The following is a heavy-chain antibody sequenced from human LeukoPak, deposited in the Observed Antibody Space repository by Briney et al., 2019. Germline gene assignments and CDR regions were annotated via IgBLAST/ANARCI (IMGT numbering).Heavy chain of an antibody. CDR1: GFTFSTYS. CDR3: SKTPGNLWSWYDY. D-gene: IGHD3-10*01. J-gene: IGHJ4*02. Sequence: GGSLRLSCAASGFTFSTYSMNWVRQAPGKGLEGVSSISSSDTSTYYADSVKGRFTISRDNAKNSLYLQMNSLRAEDTAVYYCSKTPGNLWSWYDYWGQGTLVTVSS. CDR2: ISSSDTST. V-gene: IGHV3-21*01.